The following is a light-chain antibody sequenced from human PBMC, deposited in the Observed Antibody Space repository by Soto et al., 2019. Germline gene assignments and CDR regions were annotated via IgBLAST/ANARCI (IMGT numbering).Light chain of an antibody. V-gene: IGLV2-14*03. Sequence: QSVRTQPASVSGSPGQSITISCAGTSSDIGAYNYVSWYQHLPGKAPKLIIYDVVTRPSGISTRFSASKSGNTASLTISGLQAEDEADYYCSSYTTRNTEVFGTGTKVTVL. CDR2: DVV. CDR3: SSYTTRNTEV. CDR1: SSDIGAYNY. J-gene: IGLJ1*01.